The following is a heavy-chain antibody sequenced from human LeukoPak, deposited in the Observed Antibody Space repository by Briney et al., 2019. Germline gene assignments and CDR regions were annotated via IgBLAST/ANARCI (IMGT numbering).Heavy chain of an antibody. CDR2: IIPIFGTA. J-gene: IGHJ5*02. CDR1: GGTFSSYA. Sequence: GASVKVSCKDSGGTFSSYAISWVRQAPGLGLEWMGGIIPIFGTANYAQKFQGRVTITADESTSTAYMELSSLRSEDTAVYYCARDRGYSYGYFKFCFDPWGQGTLVTVSS. D-gene: IGHD5-18*01. CDR3: ARDRGYSYGYFKFCFDP. V-gene: IGHV1-69*13.